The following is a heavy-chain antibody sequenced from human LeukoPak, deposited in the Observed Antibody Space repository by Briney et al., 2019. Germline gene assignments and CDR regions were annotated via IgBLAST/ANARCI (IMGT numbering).Heavy chain of an antibody. CDR3: ARDRPFPLVRIKGSVDFSYYAMDV. Sequence: GGSLRLSCAASGFTFSTYTMHWVRQAPGKGLEWVALISNDGTNEYYADSVKGRFTISRDNSKNSLYLQMNGLRAEDTAVYYCARDRPFPLVRIKGSVDFSYYAMDVWGQGTTVTVSS. CDR2: ISNDGTNE. V-gene: IGHV3-30*04. CDR1: GFTFSTYT. D-gene: IGHD3-10*01. J-gene: IGHJ6*02.